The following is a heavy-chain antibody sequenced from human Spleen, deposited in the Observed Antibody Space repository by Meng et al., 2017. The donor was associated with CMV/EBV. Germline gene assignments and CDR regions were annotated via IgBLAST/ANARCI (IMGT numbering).Heavy chain of an antibody. D-gene: IGHD3-10*01. Sequence: SGGSISSSSYYWGWIRQPPGKGLEWIGSIYYSGSTYYNPSLKSRVTISVDTSKNQFSLKLSSVTAADTAVYYCARDPIWFGEQDEDYWGQGTLVTVSS. CDR2: IYYSGST. CDR1: GGSISSSSYY. CDR3: ARDPIWFGEQDEDY. V-gene: IGHV4-39*07. J-gene: IGHJ4*02.